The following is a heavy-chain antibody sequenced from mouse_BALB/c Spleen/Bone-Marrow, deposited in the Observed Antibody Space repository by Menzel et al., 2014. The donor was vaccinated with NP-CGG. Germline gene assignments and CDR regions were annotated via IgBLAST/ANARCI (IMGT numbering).Heavy chain of an antibody. CDR1: GFNIKDTY. V-gene: IGHV14-3*02. Sequence: EVKLMESGAELVKPGASVKLSCTASGFNIKDTYMHWVKQRPEQGLEWIGRIDPANGNTKYDPKFQGKATITADTSSNTAYLQLSSLTSEDTAVYYCANYDYGWCFDVWGAGTTVTVSS. CDR3: ANYDYGWCFDV. D-gene: IGHD2-4*01. J-gene: IGHJ1*01. CDR2: IDPANGNT.